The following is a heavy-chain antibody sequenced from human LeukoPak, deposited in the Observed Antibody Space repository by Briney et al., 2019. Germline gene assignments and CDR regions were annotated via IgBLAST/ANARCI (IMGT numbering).Heavy chain of an antibody. CDR2: IYYSGST. Sequence: SETLSLTCTVSGGSIINYFWSWIRQPPGKGLEWIGYIYYSGSTNYNPSLKSRVTISVDTSKNQFSLKLSSVTAADTAVYYCARMDFWSGYGFDYWGQGTLVTVSS. D-gene: IGHD3-3*01. J-gene: IGHJ4*02. V-gene: IGHV4-59*08. CDR3: ARMDFWSGYGFDY. CDR1: GGSIINYF.